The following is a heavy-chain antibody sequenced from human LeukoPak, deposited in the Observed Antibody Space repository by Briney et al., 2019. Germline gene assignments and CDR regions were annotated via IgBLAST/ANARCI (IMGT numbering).Heavy chain of an antibody. CDR2: ISSNGGST. J-gene: IGHJ4*02. CDR1: GFTFSSYA. Sequence: GGSLRLSCAASGFTFSSYAMHWVRQAPGKGLEYVSDISSNGGSTYYANSVKGRFTISRDNSKNSLYLQMGSLRAEDMAVYYCARARYSSGWPFDYWGQGTLVTVSS. V-gene: IGHV3-64*01. D-gene: IGHD6-19*01. CDR3: ARARYSSGWPFDY.